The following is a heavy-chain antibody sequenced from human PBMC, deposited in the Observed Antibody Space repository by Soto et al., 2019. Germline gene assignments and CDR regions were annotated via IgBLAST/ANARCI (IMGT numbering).Heavy chain of an antibody. D-gene: IGHD4-4*01. J-gene: IGHJ5*02. CDR1: GRSFSGYY. V-gene: IGHV4-34*01. CDR2: INHSGST. CDR3: ARTLWLQYLNWFDP. Sequence: ETLSLTCAVYGRSFSGYYWSWIRQPPGKGLEWIGEINHSGSTNYNPSLKSRVTISVDTSKNQFSLKLSSVTAADTAVYYCARTLWLQYLNWFDPWGQGTQVTSPQ.